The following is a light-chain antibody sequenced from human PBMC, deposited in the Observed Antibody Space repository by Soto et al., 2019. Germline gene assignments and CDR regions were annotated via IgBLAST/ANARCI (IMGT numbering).Light chain of an antibody. V-gene: IGKV1-39*01. CDR2: GAS. Sequence: DFQMTQSPSSLSSSVGCRVAITCRASQNISHYLNWYQQKPGTAPKLLIFGASSLQSGVPSRFSGGGSGADFTLSISTLQPEDFATYYCQQSYAIPWTLGLGTKVDIK. CDR3: QQSYAIPWT. J-gene: IGKJ1*01. CDR1: QNISHY.